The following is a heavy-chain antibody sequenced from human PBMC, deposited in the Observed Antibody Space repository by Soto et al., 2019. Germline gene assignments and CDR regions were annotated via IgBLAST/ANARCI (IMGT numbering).Heavy chain of an antibody. Sequence: EVQLVESGGGLAQPGGSLRLSCAASGLPFGDNWMHWVRQAPGKGLVWVSRISNDGSDTTYADSVRGRFTVSRDNAKNTLYLQMNSLRAEDTAVYYCARDSYSSATHWGHGTLVTVSS. CDR1: GLPFGDNW. CDR2: ISNDGSDT. D-gene: IGHD4-4*01. J-gene: IGHJ4*01. V-gene: IGHV3-74*01. CDR3: ARDSYSSATH.